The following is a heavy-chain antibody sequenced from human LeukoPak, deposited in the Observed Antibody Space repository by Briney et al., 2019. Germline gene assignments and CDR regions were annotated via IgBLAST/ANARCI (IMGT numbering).Heavy chain of an antibody. D-gene: IGHD1-26*01. CDR2: IKQDGSEK. CDR1: GFTFSSYW. V-gene: IGHV3-7*01. CDR3: ARDQRWDLRDAFDI. Sequence: GGSLRLSCAASGFTFSSYWMSWVRQAPGKGLEWVANIKQDGSEKYYVDSVKGRFTISRDNAKNSLYLQMNSLRAEDTAVYYCARDQRWDLRDAFDIWGQGTMVTVSS. J-gene: IGHJ3*02.